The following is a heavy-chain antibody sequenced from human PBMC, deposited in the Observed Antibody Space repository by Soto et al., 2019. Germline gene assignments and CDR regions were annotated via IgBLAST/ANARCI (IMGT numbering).Heavy chain of an antibody. CDR2: IIPIFGTA. J-gene: IGHJ4*02. Sequence: QVQLVQSGAEVQKPGSSVKVSCKASGGTFSSYAISWVRQAPGQGLEWMGGIIPIFGTANYAQKFQGRVTITADESTITAYMELSSLRSEDTAVYYCATAPYSSGWYGGGYFDYWGQGTLVTVSS. CDR3: ATAPYSSGWYGGGYFDY. CDR1: GGTFSSYA. V-gene: IGHV1-69*01. D-gene: IGHD6-19*01.